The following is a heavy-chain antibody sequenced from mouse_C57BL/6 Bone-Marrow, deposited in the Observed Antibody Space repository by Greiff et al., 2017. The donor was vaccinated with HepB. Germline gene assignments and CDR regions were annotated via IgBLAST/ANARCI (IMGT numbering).Heavy chain of an antibody. Sequence: DVHLVESGGGLVKPGGSLKLSCAASGFTFSDYGMHWVRQAPEKGLEWVAYISSGSSTIYYADTVKGRFTISRDNAKNTLFLQMTSLRSEDTAMYYCARAKKYYYGSGDYWGQGTTLTVSS. CDR2: ISSGSSTI. D-gene: IGHD1-1*01. CDR1: GFTFSDYG. V-gene: IGHV5-17*01. J-gene: IGHJ2*01. CDR3: ARAKKYYYGSGDY.